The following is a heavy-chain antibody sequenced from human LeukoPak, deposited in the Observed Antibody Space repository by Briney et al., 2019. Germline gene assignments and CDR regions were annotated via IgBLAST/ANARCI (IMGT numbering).Heavy chain of an antibody. CDR2: IKPDGSEK. V-gene: IGHV3-7*01. CDR3: ARDGGSGNPGADY. Sequence: PGGSLRLSCAASGFTFGSYWMSWFRQAPGKGLEWVANIKPDGSEKYYVDSVKGRFTISRDNAENSLYLQMNCLRAEDTAVYYCARDGGSGNPGADYWGQGTLVTVSS. D-gene: IGHD2-15*01. CDR1: GFTFGSYW. J-gene: IGHJ4*02.